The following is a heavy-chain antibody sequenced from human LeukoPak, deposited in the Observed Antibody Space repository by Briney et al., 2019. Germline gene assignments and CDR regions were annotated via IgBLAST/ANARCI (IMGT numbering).Heavy chain of an antibody. CDR1: GFTFSSYA. CDR2: ISGSDGST. Sequence: GGSLRLSCAASGFTFSSYAMSWVRQAPGKGLEWVSTISGSDGSTYYADSVKGRFTIFRDNSKNTLSLQMNGLRVEDTAVYYCAKVMPPGRIRFYSYYMDVWGKGTTVTVS. J-gene: IGHJ6*03. V-gene: IGHV3-23*01. D-gene: IGHD2-15*01. CDR3: AKVMPPGRIRFYSYYMDV.